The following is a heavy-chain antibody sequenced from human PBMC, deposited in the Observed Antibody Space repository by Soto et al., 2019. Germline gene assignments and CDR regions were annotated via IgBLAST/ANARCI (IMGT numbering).Heavy chain of an antibody. CDR3: ARDLATPNYYDFWSGYHPYYYGMDV. Sequence: ASMKVSCKAAGYTFTGFRISWVRQAPEQGLEWMGWISAYNGNTNYAQKLQGRVTMTTDTSTSTAYMELRSLRSDDTAVYYCARDLATPNYYDFWSGYHPYYYGMDVWGQGTTVTVSS. V-gene: IGHV1-18*01. CDR1: GYTFTGFR. D-gene: IGHD3-3*01. J-gene: IGHJ6*02. CDR2: ISAYNGNT.